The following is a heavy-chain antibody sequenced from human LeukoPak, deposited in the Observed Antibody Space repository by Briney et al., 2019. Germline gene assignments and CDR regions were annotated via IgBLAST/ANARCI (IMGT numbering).Heavy chain of an antibody. J-gene: IGHJ3*02. D-gene: IGHD2-21*02. CDR1: GGSFSGYY. CDR3: ARESWVVVTAPRAFDI. Sequence: SETLSLTCAVYGGSFSGYYWSWIRQPPGKGLEWIGEINHSGSTNYNPSLKSRVTISVDTSKNQFSLKLSSVTAADTAVYYCARESWVVVTAPRAFDIWGQGTMVTVSS. CDR2: INHSGST. V-gene: IGHV4-34*01.